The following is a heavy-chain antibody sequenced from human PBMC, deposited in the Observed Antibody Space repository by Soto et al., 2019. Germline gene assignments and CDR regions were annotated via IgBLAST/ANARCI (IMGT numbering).Heavy chain of an antibody. CDR3: ARVCWGGDS. CDR2: NPYTGST. CDR1: GGSVSSGSYH. Sequence: QVQLQESGPGLVKPSETLSLTCSVSGGSVSSGSYHWSWIRQPPGKGLEWIGFNPYTGSTDYNPSRKSRVVISIDRSKNQVSLKLSSVTAADTAVYFCARVCWGGDSWGQGTLVPVSS. J-gene: IGHJ4*02. V-gene: IGHV4-61*01. D-gene: IGHD7-27*01.